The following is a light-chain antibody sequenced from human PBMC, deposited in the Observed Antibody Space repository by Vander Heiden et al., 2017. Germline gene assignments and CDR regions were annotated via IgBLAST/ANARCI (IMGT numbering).Light chain of an antibody. Sequence: IGMTQSPSSFSASTGDRVTITCRASQGFSSYLAWYQQKPGKAPKLLIYAASTLQSGVPSRFSGSGSGTDFTLTISCLQSEDFATYYCQQYYSYPITFGQGTRLEIK. V-gene: IGKV1-8*01. CDR1: QGFSSY. CDR3: QQYYSYPIT. CDR2: AAS. J-gene: IGKJ5*01.